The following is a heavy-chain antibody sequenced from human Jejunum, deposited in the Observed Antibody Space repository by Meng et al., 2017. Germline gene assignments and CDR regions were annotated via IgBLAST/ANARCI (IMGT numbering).Heavy chain of an antibody. D-gene: IGHD3-16*01. CDR2: FAANNST. CDR3: AKLTSF. Sequence: DVELVRFGGGLVTAGWSLRLSCAASGFTFRISAMSWVRQAPGKGLEWVSTFAANNSTYYAESVKGRFTISRDNSKNTLSLQMNSLRAEDTAVYYCAKLTSFWGQGTLVTVSS. CDR1: GFTFRISA. V-gene: IGHV3-23*04. J-gene: IGHJ4*02.